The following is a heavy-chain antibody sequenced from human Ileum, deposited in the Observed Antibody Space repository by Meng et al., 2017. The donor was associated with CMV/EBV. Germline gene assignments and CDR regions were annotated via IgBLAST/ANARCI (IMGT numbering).Heavy chain of an antibody. CDR1: GFTFSSYA. CDR2: IYSSGSGT. J-gene: IGHJ5*02. Sequence: GESLKISCAASGFTFSSYAMSWVRQAPGKGLEWVSVIYSSGSGTNYGDSVKGRFTISRDNSKNTLYLQMNSLRAEDTAVYYCAKDLYRNWFDPWGQGTLVTVSS. V-gene: IGHV3-23*03. D-gene: IGHD2-8*01. CDR3: AKDLYRNWFDP.